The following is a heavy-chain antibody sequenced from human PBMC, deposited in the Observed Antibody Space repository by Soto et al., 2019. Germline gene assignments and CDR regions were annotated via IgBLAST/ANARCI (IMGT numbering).Heavy chain of an antibody. CDR2: IYYSGST. D-gene: IGHD3-3*01. V-gene: IGHV4-59*01. CDR3: ARGHLWLED. J-gene: IGHJ4*02. Sequence: QVQLQGSGPGLVRPSETLSLTCAVSGVSISGFYWSWIRQPPGKGLEYIGYIYYSGSTYYNPSLKSRVTVSLDSSENQFSLKLTSVTAADKAIYYCARGHLWLEDWGQGTLVTVSS. CDR1: GVSISGFY.